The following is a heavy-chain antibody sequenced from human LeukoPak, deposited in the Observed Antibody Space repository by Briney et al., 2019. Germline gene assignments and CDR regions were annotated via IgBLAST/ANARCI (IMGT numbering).Heavy chain of an antibody. CDR2: INPNSGGT. CDR1: GYTLTDYY. J-gene: IGHJ4*02. Sequence: GASVNVSCKASGYTLTDYYMHWVRQAPGQGLEWMGRINPNSGGTNYAQKFQGRVTMTRDTSISTVYMELSRLRSDDTAVYYCARVGYYESSGYYGYWGQGTLVTVSS. V-gene: IGHV1-2*06. CDR3: ARVGYYESSGYYGY. D-gene: IGHD3-22*01.